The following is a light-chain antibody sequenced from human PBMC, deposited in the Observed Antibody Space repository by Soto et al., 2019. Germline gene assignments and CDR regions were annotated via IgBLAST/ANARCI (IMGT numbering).Light chain of an antibody. V-gene: IGKV3-11*01. CDR3: QKRSKWQIT. CDR1: QSVSIY. CDR2: DVS. Sequence: ASQSVSIYLAWYQQKNGQDPRLVIYDVSNRATGTQDRFSGSRSGTAFTLTMCSLEAEDFAVYYCQKRSKWQITYGQGTRLEIK. J-gene: IGKJ5*01.